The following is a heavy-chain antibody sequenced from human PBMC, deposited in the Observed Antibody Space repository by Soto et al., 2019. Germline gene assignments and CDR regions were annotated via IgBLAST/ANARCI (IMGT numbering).Heavy chain of an antibody. D-gene: IGHD1-26*01. V-gene: IGHV4-4*02. Sequence: QVQLQESGPGLVKPSGTLSLTCAVSGGSISSNNWWSWVRQPPGKGLEWIGEIFHSGSTHYSPSLKSRVTISVDKSKKYFYLNLTSVTAADTAVYYCARVYSGSYSDSWGQGTLVTVSS. CDR2: IFHSGST. CDR1: GGSISSNNW. J-gene: IGHJ4*02. CDR3: ARVYSGSYSDS.